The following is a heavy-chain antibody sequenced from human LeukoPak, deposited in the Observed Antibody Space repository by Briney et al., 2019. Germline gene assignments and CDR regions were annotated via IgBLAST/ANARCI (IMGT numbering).Heavy chain of an antibody. V-gene: IGHV3-23*01. CDR3: AKGTDYYDSSGQDY. J-gene: IGHJ4*02. CDR2: ISANSGAT. D-gene: IGHD3-22*01. Sequence: GGSLRLPCAASGFTFSSYPMSWVRQAPGRGLEWVSVISANSGATYYADSVKGRFTISRDNAKNTLYLQMNNLRGEDTAVYYCAKGTDYYDSSGQDYWGQGTLVTVSS. CDR1: GFTFSSYP.